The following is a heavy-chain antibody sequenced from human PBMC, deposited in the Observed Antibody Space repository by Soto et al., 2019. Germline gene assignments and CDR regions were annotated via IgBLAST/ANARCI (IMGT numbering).Heavy chain of an antibody. Sequence: PGGSLRLSCAASGFAFNTYGMHWVRQAPGKGLEWVAATSSDESIKTYSDSAKGRFTISRDNSRNRLYLQMDSLRAEDTALYYCAKKLPGSVMSCPDYWGRGTPVTSPQ. D-gene: IGHD4-4*01. CDR1: GFAFNTYG. J-gene: IGHJ4*02. CDR2: TSSDESIK. CDR3: AKKLPGSVMSCPDY. V-gene: IGHV3-30*18.